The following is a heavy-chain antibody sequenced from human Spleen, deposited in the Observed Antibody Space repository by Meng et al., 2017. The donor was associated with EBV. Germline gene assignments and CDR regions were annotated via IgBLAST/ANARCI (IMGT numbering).Heavy chain of an antibody. CDR1: GGTFRSDA. D-gene: IGHD3-10*01. CDR2: LIPMSGAP. Sequence: QVQLVQSGAEVKKPXSSVKVSCKTSGGTFRSDAISWVRQGPGQGLAWMGGLIPMSGAPHYAQKFQDRVTITADESTSTHYMDLSGLRSEDTAVYYCASESGRGFTPDYWGQGTLVTVSS. J-gene: IGHJ4*02. V-gene: IGHV1-69*01. CDR3: ASESGRGFTPDY.